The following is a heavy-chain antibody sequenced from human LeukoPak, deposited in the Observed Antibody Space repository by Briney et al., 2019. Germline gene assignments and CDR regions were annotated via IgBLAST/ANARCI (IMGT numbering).Heavy chain of an antibody. V-gene: IGHV4-34*01. Sequence: SETLSLTCAVYGGSFSDYYWSWLRQPPGKGLEWIGEINHSGSTNYNPSLKSRVTISVHTSKNQFSLKLSSVTAADTAVYYCARGEGYSYGEFDSWGQGTLVTVSS. CDR1: GGSFSDYY. D-gene: IGHD5-18*01. J-gene: IGHJ4*02. CDR3: ARGEGYSYGEFDS. CDR2: INHSGST.